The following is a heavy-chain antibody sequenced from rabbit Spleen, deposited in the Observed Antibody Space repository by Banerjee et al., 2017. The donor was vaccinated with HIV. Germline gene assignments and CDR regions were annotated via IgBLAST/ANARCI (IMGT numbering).Heavy chain of an antibody. CDR3: ARDLTDAIGWNFGW. CDR1: GFTISSNY. CDR2: IDPIFGTT. V-gene: IGHV1S7*01. D-gene: IGHD4-1*01. Sequence: QQLEESGGGLVTPGGSLKLSCKASGFTISSNYWMNWVRQAPGKGLEWIGYIDPIFGTTSYASWVNGRFTISSDNAQNTVDLQMNSLTAADTATYFCARDLTDAIGWNFGWWGQGTLVTVS. J-gene: IGHJ3*01.